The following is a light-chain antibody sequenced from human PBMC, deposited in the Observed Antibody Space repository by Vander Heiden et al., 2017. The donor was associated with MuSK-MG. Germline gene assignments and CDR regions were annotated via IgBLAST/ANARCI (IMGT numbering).Light chain of an antibody. Sequence: QSALTQPASVSGSPGQSSTTSCTGTSRDVGGYNYVCCYQQHPGKATKLMIYDVSNRPSGVSNRFSGSKSGNTAALTITGLQAEDEADYYCSSYTSSSTLNVVFGGGTKLTVL. CDR3: SSYTSSSTLNVV. CDR2: DVS. V-gene: IGLV2-14*01. J-gene: IGLJ2*01. CDR1: SRDVGGYNY.